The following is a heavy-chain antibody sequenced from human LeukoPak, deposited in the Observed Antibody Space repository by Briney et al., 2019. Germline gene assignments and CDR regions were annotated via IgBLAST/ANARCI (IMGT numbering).Heavy chain of an antibody. CDR1: GGSISSYY. Sequence: SETLSLTCTVSGGSISSYYWSWIRQPAGKGLEWIGRIYTSGSTNYNPSLKSRVTMSVDTSKNQFSLKLSSVTAADTAVYYCAREGYDFWSGYRDLWGRGTLVTVSS. V-gene: IGHV4-4*07. D-gene: IGHD3-3*01. CDR3: AREGYDFWSGYRDL. J-gene: IGHJ2*01. CDR2: IYTSGST.